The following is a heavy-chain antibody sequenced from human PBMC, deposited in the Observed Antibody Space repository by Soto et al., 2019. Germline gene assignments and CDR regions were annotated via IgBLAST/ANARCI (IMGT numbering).Heavy chain of an antibody. J-gene: IGHJ5*02. CDR2: IYYSGST. CDR1: GGSISSGGYY. D-gene: IGHD3-10*01. V-gene: IGHV4-31*03. CDR3: ARGTMVRGVISGWFDP. Sequence: SETLSLTCTVSGGSISSGGYYWSWIRQHPGKGLEWIGYIYYSGSTYYNPSLKSRVTISVDTSKNQFSLKLCSVTAADTAVYYCARGTMVRGVISGWFDPWGQGTLVTVSS.